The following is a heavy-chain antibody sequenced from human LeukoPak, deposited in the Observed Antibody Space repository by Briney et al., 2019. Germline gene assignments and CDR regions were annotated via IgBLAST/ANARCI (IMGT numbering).Heavy chain of an antibody. D-gene: IGHD3-10*01. Sequence: SETLSLTCTVSGGSLSSSSYYWGWIRQPPGKGLEWIGEINHSGSTNYNPSLKSRVTMSVDTSKNQFSLKLSSVTAADTAVYYCARETYYGSGSTNYYYYYYMDVWGKGTTVTISS. V-gene: IGHV4-39*07. CDR3: ARETYYGSGSTNYYYYYYMDV. J-gene: IGHJ6*03. CDR2: INHSGST. CDR1: GGSLSSSSYY.